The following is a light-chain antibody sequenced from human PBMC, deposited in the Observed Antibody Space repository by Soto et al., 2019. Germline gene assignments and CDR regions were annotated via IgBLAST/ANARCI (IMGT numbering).Light chain of an antibody. CDR1: QGISSY. CDR3: QQYYSYPWT. CDR2: AAS. Sequence: IQMTQSPSTLSASVGDRVTITCRASQGISSYLAWYQQKPGKAPKLLIYAASTLQSGVPSRFSGSGSGTDFTLTISCLQSEDFATYYCQQYYSYPWTFGQGTKVEIK. V-gene: IGKV1-8*01. J-gene: IGKJ1*01.